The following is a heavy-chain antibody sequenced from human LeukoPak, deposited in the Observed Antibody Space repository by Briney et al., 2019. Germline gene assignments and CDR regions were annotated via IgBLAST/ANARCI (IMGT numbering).Heavy chain of an antibody. V-gene: IGHV3-23*01. J-gene: IGHJ4*02. CDR3: ANANSEYITVDY. CDR2: ISGGGGTT. D-gene: IGHD5-18*01. CDR1: GFTFSSYA. Sequence: GGSLRLSCAASGFTFSSYAMSWVRHAPGKGLEWVSGISGGGGTTFYAESSKGRLTNPRENSKNTLYLQMNRLRVEDTAVYYCANANSEYITVDYWGQGTLVTVSS.